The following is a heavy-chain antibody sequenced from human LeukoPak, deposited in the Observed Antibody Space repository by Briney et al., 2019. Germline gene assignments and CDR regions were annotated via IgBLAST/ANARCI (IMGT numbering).Heavy chain of an antibody. V-gene: IGHV3-48*03. J-gene: IGHJ3*02. D-gene: IGHD3-3*01. CDR3: ARGSRFGVVERDAFDI. CDR1: GFTFSSYE. CDR2: ISSGGSTI. Sequence: PGGSLRLSCAASGFTFSSYEMNWVRQAPGKGLEWVSYISSGGSTIYYADSVKGRFTISRDNAKNSLYLQVNSLRAEDTAVYYCARGSRFGVVERDAFDIWGLGTMVTVSS.